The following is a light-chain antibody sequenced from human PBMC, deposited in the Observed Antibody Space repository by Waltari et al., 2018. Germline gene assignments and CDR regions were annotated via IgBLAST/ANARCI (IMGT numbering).Light chain of an antibody. J-gene: IGKJ4*01. V-gene: IGKV1-5*03. CDR2: KSS. Sequence: DIQMTQSPSTLSASVGDRVTITCRASQSINTWLAWYQQKPGKAPKLLIYKSSTLESGFPSRFSGSGSGTEFTLTISSLQPDDFATYYCQQYNSYSTFGGGTKVEIK. CDR3: QQYNSYST. CDR1: QSINTW.